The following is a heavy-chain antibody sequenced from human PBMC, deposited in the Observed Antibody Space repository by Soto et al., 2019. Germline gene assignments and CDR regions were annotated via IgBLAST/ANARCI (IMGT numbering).Heavy chain of an antibody. V-gene: IGHV3-30-3*01. CDR2: ISYDGSNK. D-gene: IGHD6-19*01. Sequence: GGSLRLSCVASGFTFSSYAMHWVRQAPGKGLEWVAVISYDGSNKYYADSVKGRFTISRDNSKNTLYLQMNSLRAEDTAVYYCARERTRQWLVPEYYYYYYGMDVWGQGTTVTVSS. CDR3: ARERTRQWLVPEYYYYYYGMDV. J-gene: IGHJ6*02. CDR1: GFTFSSYA.